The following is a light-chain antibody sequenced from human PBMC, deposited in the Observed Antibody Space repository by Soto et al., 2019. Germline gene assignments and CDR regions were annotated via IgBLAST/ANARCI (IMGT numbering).Light chain of an antibody. V-gene: IGKV1-5*03. CDR3: QQYNSYSYT. J-gene: IGKJ2*01. CDR2: KAS. Sequence: DIQMIQSPSTLSASVGDRVTITCRASQSISSWLAWYQHIPGKAPKLLIYKASSLQSDVPSRFSGSGSGTEFNLTISSLQPDDFATYYCQQYNSYSYTFGQGTKLEIK. CDR1: QSISSW.